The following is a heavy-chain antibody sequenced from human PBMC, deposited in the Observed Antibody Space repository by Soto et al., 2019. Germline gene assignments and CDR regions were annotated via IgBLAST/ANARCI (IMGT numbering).Heavy chain of an antibody. V-gene: IGHV3-11*01. D-gene: IGHD6-19*01. CDR1: GFTFSDYY. CDR2: ISSSGSTI. Sequence: GGSLRLSCAASGFTFSDYYMSWIRQAPGKGLEWVSYISSSGSTIYYADSVKGRFTISRDNAKNSLYLQMNSLRAEDTAVYYCARTPSRLSVAWAGTSDYWGQGTLVTVSS. CDR3: ARTPSRLSVAWAGTSDY. J-gene: IGHJ4*02.